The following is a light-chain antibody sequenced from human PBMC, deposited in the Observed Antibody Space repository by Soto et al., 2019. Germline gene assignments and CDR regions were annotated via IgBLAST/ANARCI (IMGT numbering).Light chain of an antibody. Sequence: QSALTQPASVSGSPGQSITISCTGTSSDIGGYNYVSWYQQHPGNAPKLMIYDVTTRSSGISNRFSGSKSGNTASLTISGLQAEDEADYYCSSYTSSSTLGVFGTGTKVTVL. CDR3: SSYTSSSTLGV. J-gene: IGLJ1*01. CDR1: SSDIGGYNY. CDR2: DVT. V-gene: IGLV2-14*01.